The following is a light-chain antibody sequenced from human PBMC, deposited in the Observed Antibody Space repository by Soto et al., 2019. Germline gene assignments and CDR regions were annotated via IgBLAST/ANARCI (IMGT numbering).Light chain of an antibody. Sequence: EMVMTQSPATLSVSPGERATLSCRASQSVGSDLAWYQQKPGQAPRLLIYGASTRATGIPGRFSGSGSGTEFTLTISSLQSEDFATYYCQQSYSTPLFTFGPGTKVDIK. V-gene: IGKV3-15*01. J-gene: IGKJ3*01. CDR3: QQSYSTPLFT. CDR2: GAS. CDR1: QSVGSD.